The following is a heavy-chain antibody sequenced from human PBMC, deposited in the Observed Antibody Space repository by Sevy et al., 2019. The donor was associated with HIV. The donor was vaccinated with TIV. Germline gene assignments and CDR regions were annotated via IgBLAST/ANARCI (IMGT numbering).Heavy chain of an antibody. CDR2: ISSSSSTI. Sequence: GGSLRLSCAASGFTFSSYSMNWVRQAPGKGLEWVSYISSSSSTIYYADSVKGRFTISRDNAKNSLYLQMNSLRAEDMAVYYCARARYSSSSRYYYYYMDVWGKGTTVTVSS. CDR1: GFTFSSYS. J-gene: IGHJ6*03. CDR3: ARARYSSSSRYYYYYMDV. D-gene: IGHD6-6*01. V-gene: IGHV3-48*01.